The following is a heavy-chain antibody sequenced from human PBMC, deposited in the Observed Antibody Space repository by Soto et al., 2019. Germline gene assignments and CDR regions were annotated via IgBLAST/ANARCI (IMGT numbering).Heavy chain of an antibody. CDR2: IYYSGST. V-gene: IGHV4-31*03. CDR3: ARWWSGSRQGFDP. J-gene: IGHJ5*02. CDR1: GGSISSGDYY. Sequence: SETLSLTCTVSGGSISSGDYYWSWIRQQPGKGLEWIGYIYYSGSTYYNPSLKSRVTISVDTSKNQFSLKLSSVTAADTAVYYCARWWSGSRQGFDPWGQGTLVTVSS. D-gene: IGHD3-3*01.